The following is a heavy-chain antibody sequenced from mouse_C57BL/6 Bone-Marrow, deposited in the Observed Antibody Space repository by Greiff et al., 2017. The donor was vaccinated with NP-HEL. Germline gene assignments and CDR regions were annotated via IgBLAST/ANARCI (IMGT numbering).Heavy chain of an antibody. CDR1: GFTFSDYG. D-gene: IGHD1-1*01. CDR2: ISSGSSTI. CDR3: AIGAFITTVVAY. V-gene: IGHV5-17*01. J-gene: IGHJ2*01. Sequence: DVKLVESGGGLVKPGGSLKLSCAASGFTFSDYGMHWVRQAPEKGLEWVAYISSGSSTIYYADTVKGRFTISRDNAKNTLFLQMTSLRSEDTAMYYCAIGAFITTVVAYWGQGTTLTVSS.